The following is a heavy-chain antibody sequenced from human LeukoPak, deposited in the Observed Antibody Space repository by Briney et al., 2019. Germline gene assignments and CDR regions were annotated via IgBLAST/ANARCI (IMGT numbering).Heavy chain of an antibody. CDR2: IYYSGST. Sequence: PSQTLSLTXTVSGGSISSGDYYWSWIRQPPGKGLEWIGYIYYSGSTYYNPSLKSRVTISVDTSKNQFSLKLSSVTAADTAVYYCAREGNISGSSFWGPPDYWGRGTLVTVSS. D-gene: IGHD1-26*01. CDR3: AREGNISGSSFWGPPDY. J-gene: IGHJ4*02. CDR1: GGSISSGDYY. V-gene: IGHV4-30-4*08.